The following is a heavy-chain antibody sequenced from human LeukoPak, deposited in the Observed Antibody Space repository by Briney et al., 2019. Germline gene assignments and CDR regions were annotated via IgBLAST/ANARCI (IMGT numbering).Heavy chain of an antibody. V-gene: IGHV4-38-2*02. Sequence: SETLSLTCTVSGYSISSGYYWGWIRQPPGKGLEWIGSIYYSGSTFYNPSLKSRVTISVDTSKNQFSLKLSSVTAADTAVYYCARTANYYYNYMDVWGKGTTVTISS. CDR2: IYYSGST. J-gene: IGHJ6*03. CDR1: GYSISSGYY. CDR3: ARTANYYYNYMDV.